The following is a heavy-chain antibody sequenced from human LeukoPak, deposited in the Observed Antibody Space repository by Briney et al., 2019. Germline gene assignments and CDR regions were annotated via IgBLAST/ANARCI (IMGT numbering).Heavy chain of an antibody. CDR3: ERNYTALSAFDS. CDR1: GVSINSYY. J-gene: IGHJ4*02. V-gene: IGHV4-4*07. Sequence: SETLSLTCTVSGVSINSYYWNWIRQPAGKGLEWIGHIYTSGSTKYNPSLKSRVTISIETSKNQFSLNLFCMPAGHPAMVYCERNYTALSAFDSWGQGTLVTVSS. CDR2: IYTSGST. D-gene: IGHD3-3*01.